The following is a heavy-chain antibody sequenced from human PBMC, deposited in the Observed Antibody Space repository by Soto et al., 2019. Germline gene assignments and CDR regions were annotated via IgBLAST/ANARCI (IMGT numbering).Heavy chain of an antibody. CDR1: GFTFSSYA. D-gene: IGHD5-12*01. Sequence: QVQLVESGGGVVQPGRSLRLSCAASGFTFSSYAMHWVRQAPGKGLEWVAVISYDGSNKYYADSVKGRFTISRDNSKNTLDLQMNSLRAEDTAVYYCARDYYRFNSGYGFSMDVWGQGTTGTVSS. CDR3: ARDYYRFNSGYGFSMDV. V-gene: IGHV3-30-3*01. CDR2: ISYDGSNK. J-gene: IGHJ6*02.